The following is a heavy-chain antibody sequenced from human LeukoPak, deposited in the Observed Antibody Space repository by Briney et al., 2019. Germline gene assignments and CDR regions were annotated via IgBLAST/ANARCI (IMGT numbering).Heavy chain of an antibody. Sequence: PGGSLRLSCTASGFTFINYWMHWVRQAPGKGLVWVSRVNRDGTSIAYADSVKGRFTISRDNSKNTLYLQMNSLRVEDTAVYYCAKESAYCGSDCRSLSDYWGQGTLVTVSS. J-gene: IGHJ4*02. CDR1: GFTFINYW. CDR2: VNRDGTSI. D-gene: IGHD2-21*02. V-gene: IGHV3-74*01. CDR3: AKESAYCGSDCRSLSDY.